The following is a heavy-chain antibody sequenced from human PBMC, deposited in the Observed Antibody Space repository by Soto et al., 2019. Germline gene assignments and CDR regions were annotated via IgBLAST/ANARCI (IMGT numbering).Heavy chain of an antibody. V-gene: IGHV3-23*01. D-gene: IGHD2-15*01. Sequence: DVNLLQSGGGSAQPGGSLRLSCATSGFAFSTYAMTWVRQVPGRGLEWVSTILPDETGFYTVSVKGRFTISRDNFRSILYLQMNDLWVEDGAIYFCAKDRLPTSGQRFYFDSWGQGSLVTVSS. CDR3: AKDRLPTSGQRFYFDS. CDR1: GFAFSTYA. J-gene: IGHJ4*02. CDR2: ILPDETG.